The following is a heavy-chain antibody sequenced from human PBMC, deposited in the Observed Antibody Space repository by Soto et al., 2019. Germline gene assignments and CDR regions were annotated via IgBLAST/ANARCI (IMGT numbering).Heavy chain of an antibody. CDR3: ARGPNSDG. D-gene: IGHD2-21*01. V-gene: IGHV3-53*01. J-gene: IGHJ4*02. CDR1: GFSVGGNY. CDR2: IYSGGNP. Sequence: EERLVQSGGGLVQPGWSLRLSCAASGFSVGGNYMSWVRQAPGKGLELVSLIYSGGNPFYADSMKGRFTLSRDNSNNMLYLQMDSLSAEDTAVYYCARGPNSDGWGQGTLVIVSS.